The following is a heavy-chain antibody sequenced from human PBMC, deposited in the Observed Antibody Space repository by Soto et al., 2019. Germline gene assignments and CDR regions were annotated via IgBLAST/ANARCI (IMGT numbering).Heavy chain of an antibody. CDR2: IYYSGST. CDR3: ARSSIAVAARVSCYFDY. CDR1: GGSISSSSYY. V-gene: IGHV4-39*01. J-gene: IGHJ4*02. Sequence: QLQLQESGPGLVKPSETLSLTCTVSGGSISSSSYYWGWIRQPPGKGLEWIGSIYYSGSTYYNPSIKNLVTISVDTSKNQFSLKLSSVTAADTAVYYCARSSIAVAARVSCYFDYWGQGTLVTVSS. D-gene: IGHD6-19*01.